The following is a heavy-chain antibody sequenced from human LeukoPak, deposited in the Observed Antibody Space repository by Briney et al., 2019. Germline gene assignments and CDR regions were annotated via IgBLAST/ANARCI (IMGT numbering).Heavy chain of an antibody. CDR3: AKATVTRSYGY. J-gene: IGHJ4*02. Sequence: GGSLRLSCAASGFTFSSYAMSWVRQAPGTGLEWVLAISGSGGSTYYADSVKGRFTISRDNSKNTLYLQMNSLTAEDTVVYYCAKATVTRSYGYWGQGTLVTVSS. D-gene: IGHD4-17*01. V-gene: IGHV3-23*01. CDR1: GFTFSSYA. CDR2: ISGSGGST.